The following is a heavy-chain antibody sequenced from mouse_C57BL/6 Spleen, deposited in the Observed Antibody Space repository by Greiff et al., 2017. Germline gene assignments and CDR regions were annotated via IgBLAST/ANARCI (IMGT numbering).Heavy chain of an antibody. V-gene: IGHV1-55*01. D-gene: IGHD2-3*01. CDR1: GYTFTSYW. CDR3: ARAGGLLHGGDY. Sequence: QVQLQQPGAELVKPGASVKMSCKASGYTFTSYWITWVKQRPGQGLEWIGDIYPGSGSTNYNEKFKSKATLTVDTSSSTAYMQLSSLISEDSAVYYGARAGGLLHGGDYWGQGTTLTVSS. J-gene: IGHJ2*01. CDR2: IYPGSGST.